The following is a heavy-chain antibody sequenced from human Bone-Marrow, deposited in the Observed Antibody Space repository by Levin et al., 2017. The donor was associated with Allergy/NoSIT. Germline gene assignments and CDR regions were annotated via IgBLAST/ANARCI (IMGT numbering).Heavy chain of an antibody. Sequence: GESLKISCAASGFTFSSYAMSWVRQAPGKGLEWVSAISGSGGSTYYADSVKGRFTISRDNSKNTLYLQMNSLRAEDTAVYYCAKEGSGEGDAFDSWGQGTMVTVSS. CDR3: AKEGSGEGDAFDS. D-gene: IGHD1-26*01. CDR2: ISGSGGST. J-gene: IGHJ3*02. V-gene: IGHV3-23*01. CDR1: GFTFSSYA.